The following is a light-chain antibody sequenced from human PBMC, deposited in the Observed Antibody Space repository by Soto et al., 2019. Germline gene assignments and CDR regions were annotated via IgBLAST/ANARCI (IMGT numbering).Light chain of an antibody. J-gene: IGLJ2*01. CDR2: EAI. CDR1: SSDY. Sequence: QSVLTQPPSASGSPGQSVTISCTGTSSDYVSWYQQHPGKAPKLLIYEAIKRPSGVPDRFSGSKSGNTASLTVSGLQAEDEADYHCTSYAGNNNLVFGGGTKLTVL. CDR3: TSYAGNNNLV. V-gene: IGLV2-8*01.